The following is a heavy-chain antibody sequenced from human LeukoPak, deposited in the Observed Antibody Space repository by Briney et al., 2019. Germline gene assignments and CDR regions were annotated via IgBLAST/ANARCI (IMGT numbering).Heavy chain of an antibody. J-gene: IGHJ4*02. Sequence: GGSLRLSCAASGFTFSSYAMGWVRQAPGKGLEWVSSITGSSGDNTYYADSVKGRFTISRDNSKNTLYLQMNSLRAEDTAVYYCASGYSSSWYLRYWGQGTLVTVSS. CDR2: ITGSSGDNT. D-gene: IGHD6-13*01. CDR1: GFTFSSYA. V-gene: IGHV3-23*01. CDR3: ASGYSSSWYLRY.